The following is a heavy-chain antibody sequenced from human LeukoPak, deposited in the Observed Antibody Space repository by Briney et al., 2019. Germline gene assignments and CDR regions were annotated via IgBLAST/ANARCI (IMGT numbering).Heavy chain of an antibody. V-gene: IGHV5-51*01. CDR3: ARSYYYDSSGYFDHDAFDI. J-gene: IGHJ3*02. CDR2: IYPGDSDT. D-gene: IGHD3-22*01. CDR1: GYSFTSYW. Sequence: GESLKISCKGSGYSFTSYWIGWARQMPGKGLEWMGIIYPGDSDTRYSPSFQGQVTISADKSISTAYLQWSSLKASDTAMYYCARSYYYDSSGYFDHDAFDIWGQGTMVTVSS.